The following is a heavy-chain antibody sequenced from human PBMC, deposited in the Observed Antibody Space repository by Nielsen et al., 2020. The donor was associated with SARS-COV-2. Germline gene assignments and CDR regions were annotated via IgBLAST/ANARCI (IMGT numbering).Heavy chain of an antibody. J-gene: IGHJ4*02. D-gene: IGHD4-17*01. CDR3: AKLRGDYGDYEALDY. V-gene: IGHV3-23*01. CDR2: ISGSGGST. Sequence: VRQAPGKGLEWVSAISGSGGSTYYADSVKGRFTISRDNSKNTLYLQMNSLRAEDTAVYYCAKLRGDYGDYEALDYWGQGTLVTVSS.